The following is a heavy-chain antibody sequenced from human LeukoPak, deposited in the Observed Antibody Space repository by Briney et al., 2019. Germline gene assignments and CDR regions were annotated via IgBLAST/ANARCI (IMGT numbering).Heavy chain of an antibody. D-gene: IGHD4-17*01. CDR2: IIPIFGTA. Sequence: SVKVSCKASGGTFSSYAIIWVRQAPGQGLEWMGGIIPIFGTANYAQKFQGRVTITTDESTSTAYMELSSLRSEDTAVYYCATVGDYGYLLVGYFQHWGQGTLVTVSS. CDR1: GGTFSSYA. V-gene: IGHV1-69*05. J-gene: IGHJ1*01. CDR3: ATVGDYGYLLVGYFQH.